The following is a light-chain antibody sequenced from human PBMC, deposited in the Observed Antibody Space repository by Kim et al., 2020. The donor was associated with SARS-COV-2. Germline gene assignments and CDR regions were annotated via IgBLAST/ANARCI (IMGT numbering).Light chain of an antibody. J-gene: IGLJ3*02. V-gene: IGLV2-18*02. CDR2: GVS. CDR3: SSYTDSTTWV. CDR1: RRGSVKYKR. Sequence: AGTLPRPGTRRGSVKYKRVSWKQKPPGKAPKLMIYGVSNGPSGVPDRLSGSKYGNTASLTISGLQAEDEADYYCSSYTDSTTWVFGGGTQLTVL.